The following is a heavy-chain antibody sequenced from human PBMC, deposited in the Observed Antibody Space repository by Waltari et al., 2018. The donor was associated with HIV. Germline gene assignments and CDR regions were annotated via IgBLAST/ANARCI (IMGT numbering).Heavy chain of an antibody. CDR2: ILSTGAT. V-gene: IGHV4-31*03. Sequence: QVQLQESGPGLVKPSQTLSLTCTFSGGSISSPGPYWGWIRQRPGEGLEWIGYILSTGATAYNPSLRSRVAISLDTSKNQFSLEMNSLTAADTAMYYCARTLRWQWGGGAAWGQGTLVTVSS. CDR1: GGSISSPGPY. J-gene: IGHJ5*02. CDR3: ARTLRWQWGGGAA. D-gene: IGHD2-15*01.